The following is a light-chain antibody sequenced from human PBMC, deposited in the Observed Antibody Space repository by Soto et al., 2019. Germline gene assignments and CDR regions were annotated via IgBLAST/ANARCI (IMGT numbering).Light chain of an antibody. J-gene: IGKJ1*01. CDR1: RSVSTS. CDR2: AAS. Sequence: GDRVTITCRASRSVSTSLNLYQQKPGKAPKVLIYAASNLQRGIPSRFSGSGFGTDFTLTISSLEPEDFATYYCLKVYNFPRKFGQGTKVDIK. CDR3: LKVYNFPRK. V-gene: IGKV1-39*01.